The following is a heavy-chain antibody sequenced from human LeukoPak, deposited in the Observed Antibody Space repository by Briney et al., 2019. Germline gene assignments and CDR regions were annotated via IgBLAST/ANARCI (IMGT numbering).Heavy chain of an antibody. V-gene: IGHV4-59*08. J-gene: IGHJ4*02. CDR1: GGSISTYY. CDR2: IYYSGST. D-gene: IGHD3-3*01. Sequence: SETLSLTCTVSGGSISTYYWSWIRQPPGKGLEWIGYIYYSGSTNYIPSLKSRVTISVDASKNQFSLKLSSVTAADTAVYYCARIYDFSHFDYWGQGTLVTVSS. CDR3: ARIYDFSHFDY.